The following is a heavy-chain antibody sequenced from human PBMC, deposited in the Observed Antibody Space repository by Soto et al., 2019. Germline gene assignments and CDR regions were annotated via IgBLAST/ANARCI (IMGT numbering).Heavy chain of an antibody. J-gene: IGHJ4*02. CDR1: GFTFSVYA. Sequence: EVQLLESGGGLVQPGGSLRLSCAASGFTFSVYAMSWVRQAPGKGLECVSGISGSGGSTSYADSVKGRFTISRDNSKNTLSLHINGLGAGAPAVYYCAKALCGGDDCWRPGTLVTVSS. D-gene: IGHD2-21*02. CDR2: ISGSGGST. V-gene: IGHV3-23*01. CDR3: AKALCGGDDC.